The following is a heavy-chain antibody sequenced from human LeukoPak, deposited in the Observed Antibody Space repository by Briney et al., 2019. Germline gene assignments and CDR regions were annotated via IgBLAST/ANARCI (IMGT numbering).Heavy chain of an antibody. Sequence: PSETLSLTCNVSGDSIRNYYWSWIRQPAGKGPEWIGRIHGSGSTTYNPSLRSRVTMSVDTSKNQFSLNLNSLTAADTAVYYCARGAYGSGSRNWFDPWGQGILVTVSS. J-gene: IGHJ5*02. CDR2: IHGSGST. CDR1: GDSIRNYY. CDR3: ARGAYGSGSRNWFDP. V-gene: IGHV4-4*07. D-gene: IGHD3-10*01.